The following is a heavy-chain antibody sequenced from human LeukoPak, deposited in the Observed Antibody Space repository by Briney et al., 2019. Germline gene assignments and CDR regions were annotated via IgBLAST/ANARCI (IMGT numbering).Heavy chain of an antibody. D-gene: IGHD4-17*01. Sequence: ASVKVSCKASAYTFTDYYMHWVRQAPGQGLEWMGIFNPAGGRTSYAQKFQGRVTITRDTSTSTLYMELSSLRSEDTAVYYCARDQAAVTTPLDWSFALWGRGTLVTVSS. J-gene: IGHJ2*01. CDR2: FNPAGGRT. V-gene: IGHV1-46*01. CDR3: ARDQAAVTTPLDWSFAL. CDR1: AYTFTDYY.